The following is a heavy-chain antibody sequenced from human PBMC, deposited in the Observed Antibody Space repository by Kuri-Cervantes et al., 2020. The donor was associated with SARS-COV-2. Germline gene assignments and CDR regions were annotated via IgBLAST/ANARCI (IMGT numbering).Heavy chain of an antibody. CDR2: ISHDGSNK. CDR1: GFTFSSYA. V-gene: IGHV3-30-3*01. CDR3: AREGAVAGGIDY. Sequence: GESLKISCAASGFTFSSYAMHWVRQAPGKGLEWVAVISHDGSNKYYADSVKGRFTISRDNSKNTLYLQMNSLRAEDTAVYYCAREGAVAGGIDYWGQGTLVTVSS. D-gene: IGHD6-19*01. J-gene: IGHJ4*02.